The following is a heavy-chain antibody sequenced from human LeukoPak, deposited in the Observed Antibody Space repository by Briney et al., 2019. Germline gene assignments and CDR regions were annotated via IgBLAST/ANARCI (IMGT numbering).Heavy chain of an antibody. CDR3: ARGGYSSSFY. CDR2: ISSSGSTI. D-gene: IGHD6-6*01. CDR1: GFTFGNAW. J-gene: IGHJ4*02. V-gene: IGHV3-11*01. Sequence: GGSLRLSCAASGFTFGNAWMSWVRQAPGRGLEWVSYISSSGSTIYYADSVKGRFTISRDNAKNSLYLQMNSLRAEDTAVYYCARGGYSSSFYWGQGTLVTVSS.